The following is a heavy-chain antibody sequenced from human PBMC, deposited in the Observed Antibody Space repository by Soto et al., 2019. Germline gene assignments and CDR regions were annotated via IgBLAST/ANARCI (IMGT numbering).Heavy chain of an antibody. D-gene: IGHD2-2*02. V-gene: IGHV3-21*01. CDR2: ISSSSSYI. CDR1: GFTFSSYS. Sequence: SGFTFSSYSMNWFRQAPGKGLDWVSSISSSSSYIYYADSVKGRFTISRDNAKNSLYLQMNSLRAEDTAVYYCARATALTPILGSNYYGMDVWGQGTTVTVSS. CDR3: ARATALTPILGSNYYGMDV. J-gene: IGHJ6*02.